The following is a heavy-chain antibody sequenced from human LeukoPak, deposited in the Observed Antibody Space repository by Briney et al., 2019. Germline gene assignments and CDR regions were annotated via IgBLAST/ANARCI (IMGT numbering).Heavy chain of an antibody. CDR1: GYTFTGYY. V-gene: IGHV1-2*02. CDR3: ARHPGKVTNDWYFDL. D-gene: IGHD4-23*01. CDR2: INPNSGGT. Sequence: GASVKVSCKTSGYTFTGYYMHWVRQAPAQGLEWMGWINPNSGGTNYAQKFQGRVTTTRDTSITTAYMELSRLSSDDTAVYYCARHPGKVTNDWYFDLWGRGTLVTVSS. J-gene: IGHJ2*01.